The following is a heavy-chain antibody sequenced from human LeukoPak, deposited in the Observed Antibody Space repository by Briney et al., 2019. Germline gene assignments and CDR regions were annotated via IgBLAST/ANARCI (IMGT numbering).Heavy chain of an antibody. CDR1: GYTFSGTGWY. CDR3: ARDGPAQMVDFDY. Sequence: GASVKVSCKASGYTFSGTGWYLYWLRQAPGQGLECMGWIYPYTGATHYAQKFQGRVAMTRDTSLSTAYMELSRLRPDDTAVYYCARDGPAQMVDFDYWGQGTLVTVSS. D-gene: IGHD3-10*01. V-gene: IGHV1-2*02. J-gene: IGHJ4*02. CDR2: IYPYTGAT.